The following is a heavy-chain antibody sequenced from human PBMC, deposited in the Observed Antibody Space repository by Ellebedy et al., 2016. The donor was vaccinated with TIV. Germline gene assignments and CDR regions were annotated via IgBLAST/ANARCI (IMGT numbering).Heavy chain of an antibody. D-gene: IGHD4-11*01. Sequence: GESLKISCAASGFTFSNAWMNWVRQAPGKGLEWVGRIKSKTDGGTTDYAAPVKGRFTISRDDSKNTLYLQMNSLKTEDTAVYYCALTTVTTGVPDVWGQGTTVTVSS. CDR3: ALTTVTTGVPDV. CDR2: IKSKTDGGTT. J-gene: IGHJ6*02. V-gene: IGHV3-15*07. CDR1: GFTFSNAW.